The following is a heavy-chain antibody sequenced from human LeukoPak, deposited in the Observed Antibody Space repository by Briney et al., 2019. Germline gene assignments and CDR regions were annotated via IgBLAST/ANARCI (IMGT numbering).Heavy chain of an antibody. D-gene: IGHD3-22*01. V-gene: IGHV3-48*02. Sequence: GGSLRLSCAASEFTFSSYTMNWVRQAPGKGLEWVSFISSSSTTIYYADSVKGRFTISRDNAKNSLYLQMNILRDKDTAVYYCARGVRIATMIVVITHDAFDIWGQGTMVTVSS. J-gene: IGHJ3*02. CDR2: ISSSSTTI. CDR3: ARGVRIATMIVVITHDAFDI. CDR1: EFTFSSYT.